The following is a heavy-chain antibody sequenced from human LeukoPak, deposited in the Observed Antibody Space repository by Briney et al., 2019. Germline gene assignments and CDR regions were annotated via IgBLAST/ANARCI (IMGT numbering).Heavy chain of an antibody. J-gene: IGHJ5*02. CDR3: ARVGDSSGYYYGGNWFDP. V-gene: IGHV1-2*02. CDR1: GYTFTGYY. CDR2: INPNSGGT. D-gene: IGHD3-22*01. Sequence: ASVKVSCKASGYTFTGYYMHWVRQAPGQGLEWMGWINPNSGGTNYAQKFQGRVTMTRDTSISTAYMELSRLRSDDTAVHYCARVGDSSGYYYGGNWFDPWGQGTLVTVSS.